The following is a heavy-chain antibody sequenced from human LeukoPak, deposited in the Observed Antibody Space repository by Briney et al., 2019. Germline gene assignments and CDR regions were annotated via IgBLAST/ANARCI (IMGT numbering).Heavy chain of an antibody. CDR1: GCSFTSYW. J-gene: IGHJ4*02. V-gene: IGHV5-51*01. D-gene: IGHD3-16*01. Sequence: GESLKISCNSSGCSFTSYWIGWVRQMPGKGLEWMGIIYPGDSDTRYSPSFQGQVTISADKSISTAYLQWSSLKASDTAMYYCARLSRTVWARGVMPHRCYFDYWGQGTLVTVSS. CDR3: ARLSRTVWARGVMPHRCYFDY. CDR2: IYPGDSDT.